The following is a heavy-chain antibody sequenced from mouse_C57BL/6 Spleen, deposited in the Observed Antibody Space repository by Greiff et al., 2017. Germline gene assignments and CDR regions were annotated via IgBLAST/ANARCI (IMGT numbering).Heavy chain of an antibody. D-gene: IGHD2-4*01. V-gene: IGHV3-6*01. CDR2: ISYDGSN. CDR3: AREGYYDYDWFAY. CDR1: GYSITSGYY. Sequence: VQLKESGPGLVKPSQSLSLTCSVTGYSITSGYYWNWIRQFPGNKLEWMGYISYDGSNNYNPSLKNRISITRDTSKNQFFLKLNSVTTEDTATYYCAREGYYDYDWFAYWGQGTLVTVSA. J-gene: IGHJ3*01.